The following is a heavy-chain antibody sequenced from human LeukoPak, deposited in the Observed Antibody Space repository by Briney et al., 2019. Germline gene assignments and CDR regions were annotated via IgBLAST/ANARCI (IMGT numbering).Heavy chain of an antibody. V-gene: IGHV4-34*01. J-gene: IGHJ4*02. CDR1: GGSFSGYY. Sequence: SQTLSLTCAVYGGSFSGYYWSWIRQPPGKGLEWIGEINHSGSTNYNPSLKSRVTISVDTSKNQFSLKLSSVTAADTAVYYCARTYYDILTGYYTDYWGQGTLVTVSS. CDR2: INHSGST. CDR3: ARTYYDILTGYYTDY. D-gene: IGHD3-9*01.